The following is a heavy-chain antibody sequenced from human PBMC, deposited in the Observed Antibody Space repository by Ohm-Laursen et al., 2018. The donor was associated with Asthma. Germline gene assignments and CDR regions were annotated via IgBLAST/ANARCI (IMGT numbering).Heavy chain of an antibody. CDR1: GFPFNTSW. J-gene: IGHJ5*02. D-gene: IGHD6-13*01. Sequence: SLRLSCAASGFPFNTSWMTWVRQVPGKGLEWVANIKPDGTENAYLDSVRGRFTIPKDNAKNSLFLQMNSLRADDTAVYYCGRVYSSSWDPRGQGTLVTVSS. V-gene: IGHV3-7*05. CDR2: IKPDGTEN. CDR3: GRVYSSSWDP.